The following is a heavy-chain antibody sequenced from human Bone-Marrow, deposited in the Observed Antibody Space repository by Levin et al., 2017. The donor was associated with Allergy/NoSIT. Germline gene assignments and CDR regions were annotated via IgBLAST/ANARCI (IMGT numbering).Heavy chain of an antibody. CDR2: IIPNSGIV. J-gene: IGHJ4*02. V-gene: IGHV1-69*10. Sequence: SVKVSCKASGATFSTYTVYWVRQASGQGLEWMGGIIPNSGIVHYAQKFQGRVTISADKPTSTAYMELTSLRPDDTALYFCADHRGYWGQGTLVTVSS. CDR1: GATFSTYT. CDR3: ADHRGY. D-gene: IGHD2-15*01.